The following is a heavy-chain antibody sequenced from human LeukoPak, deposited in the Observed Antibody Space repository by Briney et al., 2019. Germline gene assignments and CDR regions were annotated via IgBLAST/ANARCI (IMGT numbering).Heavy chain of an antibody. CDR1: GFTFDDYA. Sequence: GRSLRLSCAASGFTFDDYAMHWVRQAPGKGLEWVSGISWNSGSIGYADSVKGRFTISRDNAKNSLYLQMNSLRAEDTALYYCAKDVKGYYYYYGMDVWGQGTTATVSS. CDR2: ISWNSGSI. J-gene: IGHJ6*02. V-gene: IGHV3-9*01. CDR3: AKDVKGYYYYYGMDV.